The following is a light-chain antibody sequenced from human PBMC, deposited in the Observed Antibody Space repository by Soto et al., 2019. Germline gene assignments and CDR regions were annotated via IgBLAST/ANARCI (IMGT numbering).Light chain of an antibody. CDR1: SSDVGGYDF. J-gene: IGLJ1*01. CDR3: RSYLSSSTLYV. V-gene: IGLV2-14*01. CDR2: DVS. Sequence: QSALTQPASVSGSPGQSITISCTGTSSDVGGYDFVSWYQQHPGKAPKLMIYDVSNRPSGVSYRFSGSKSGNTASLTISGLQSEDEADYYCRSYLSSSTLYVFGTGTKLTVL.